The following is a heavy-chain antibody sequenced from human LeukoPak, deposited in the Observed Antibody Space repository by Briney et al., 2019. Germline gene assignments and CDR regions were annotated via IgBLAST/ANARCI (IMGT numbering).Heavy chain of an antibody. J-gene: IGHJ6*02. CDR3: ASSSWYEAYSYYGMDV. Sequence: GASVKVSCKASGYTFTGYYMHWVRQAPGQGLEWMGWINPNSGGTNYAQKFQGRVTMTRDTSISTAYMELSRLRSDDTAVYYCASSSWYEAYSYYGMDVWGQGTTVTVSS. D-gene: IGHD6-13*01. V-gene: IGHV1-2*02. CDR2: INPNSGGT. CDR1: GYTFTGYY.